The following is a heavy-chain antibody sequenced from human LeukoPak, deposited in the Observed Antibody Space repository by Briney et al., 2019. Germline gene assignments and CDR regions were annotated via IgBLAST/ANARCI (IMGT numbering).Heavy chain of an antibody. D-gene: IGHD3-16*02. V-gene: IGHV3-21*01. CDR1: GFTFSSYS. CDR2: ISSSSSYI. Sequence: GGSLRLSCAASGFTFSSYSMNCVRQAPGKGLEWVSSISSSSSYIYYADSVKGRFTISRDNAKNSLYLQMNSLRAEDTAVYYCARDRVITFGGVIDPFDYWGQGTLVTVSS. J-gene: IGHJ4*02. CDR3: ARDRVITFGGVIDPFDY.